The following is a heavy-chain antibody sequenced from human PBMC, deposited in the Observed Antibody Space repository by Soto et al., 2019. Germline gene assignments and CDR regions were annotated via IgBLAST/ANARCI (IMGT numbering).Heavy chain of an antibody. J-gene: IGHJ6*02. CDR3: AKDHGGGGVDYYYYYGMDV. V-gene: IGHV3-30*18. CDR2: ISYDGSNK. Sequence: QVQLVESGGGVVQPGRSLRLSCAASGFTFSSYGMHWVRQAPGKGLEWVAVISYDGSNKYYADSVKGRFTISRDNSKNTLYLQMNSRRAEDTAVYYCAKDHGGGGVDYYYYYGMDVWGQGTTVTVSS. D-gene: IGHD2-8*02. CDR1: GFTFSSYG.